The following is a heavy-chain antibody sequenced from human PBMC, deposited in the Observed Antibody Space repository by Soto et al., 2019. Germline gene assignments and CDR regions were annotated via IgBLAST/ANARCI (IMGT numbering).Heavy chain of an antibody. CDR1: GGTFSSYA. CDR2: IIPIFGTA. V-gene: IGHV1-69*06. Sequence: QVQLVQSGAEVKQPGSSVKVSCKASGGTFSSYAISWVRQAPGQGLEWMGGIIPIFGTANYAQKFQGRVTITADKPTSTADMERSSMRSEDTAVYYCARDQGHRGPHRGAFDIWGQGTMVPVS. CDR3: ARDQGHRGPHRGAFDI. J-gene: IGHJ3*02. D-gene: IGHD2-21*01.